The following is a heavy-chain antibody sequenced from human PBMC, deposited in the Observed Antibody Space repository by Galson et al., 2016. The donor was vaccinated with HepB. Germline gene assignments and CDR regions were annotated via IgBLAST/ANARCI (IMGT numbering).Heavy chain of an antibody. Sequence: SLRLSCAASGFTVSSNYMTWVRQAPGTGLEWVSVIYSGGSTFYADTVKGRFTIYRHNSQNTLYLQMDSLRVEDTAVYYCICELGVGIRRHHWGQGTLVTVSS. CDR1: GFTVSSNY. V-gene: IGHV3-53*04. CDR3: ICELGVGIRRHH. D-gene: IGHD3-3*01. J-gene: IGHJ5*02. CDR2: IYSGGST.